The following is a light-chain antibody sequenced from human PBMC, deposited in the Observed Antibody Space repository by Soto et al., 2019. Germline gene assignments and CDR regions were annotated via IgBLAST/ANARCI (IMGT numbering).Light chain of an antibody. CDR3: QQLNSYPQLT. J-gene: IGKJ4*01. CDR1: QSISSW. CDR2: AAS. V-gene: IGKV1-5*01. Sequence: IHMSQSPSTLSASVRDRVTITFRASQSISSWLAWYQQKPGKAPKLLIYAASTLQSGVPSRFSGSGSGTEFTLTISSLQPEDFATYYCQQLNSYPQLTFGGGTKVDIK.